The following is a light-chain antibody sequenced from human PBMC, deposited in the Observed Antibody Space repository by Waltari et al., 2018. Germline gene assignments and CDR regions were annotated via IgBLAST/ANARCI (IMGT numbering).Light chain of an antibody. CDR2: NVS. Sequence: QSALPQPASVSGSPGQSITISCTGSISYIGAFDLVSWYQQHPGRAPRLIIRNVSERPSGVPHRFSGSKSGNTASLTISSLRSEDESLYFCSSFTTGSTGLFGGGTKLTVL. J-gene: IGLJ2*01. V-gene: IGLV2-14*03. CDR1: ISYIGAFDL. CDR3: SSFTTGSTGL.